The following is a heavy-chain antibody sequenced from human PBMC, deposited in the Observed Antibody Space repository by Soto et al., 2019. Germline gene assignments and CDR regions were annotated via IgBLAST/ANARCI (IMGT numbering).Heavy chain of an antibody. CDR1: GFTFSNYA. J-gene: IGHJ6*02. CDR3: AESGSSSGSQFYYHGMDV. CDR2: LSGSGDRT. D-gene: IGHD6-6*01. V-gene: IGHV3-23*01. Sequence: EVQLLESGGDLVQPGGSLRLSCAASGFTFSNYAMSWVRQSPGKRLEWVSALSGSGDRTYYSDSVKGRFTISRDNSKNALYLHMNSLGAEDTAVYYCAESGSSSGSQFYYHGMDVWGQGTTVTVSS.